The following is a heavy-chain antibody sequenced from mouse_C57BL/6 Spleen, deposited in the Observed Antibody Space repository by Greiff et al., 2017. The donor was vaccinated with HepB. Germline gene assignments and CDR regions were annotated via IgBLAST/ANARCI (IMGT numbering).Heavy chain of an antibody. Sequence: QVQLQQPGAELVRPGTSVKLSCKASGYTFTSYWMHWVKQRPGQGLEWIGVIDPSDSYTNYNQKFKGKATLTVDTSSSTAYMQLSSLTSEDSAVYYCARKQYFDVWGTGTTVTVSS. CDR1: GYTFTSYW. CDR2: IDPSDSYT. V-gene: IGHV1-59*01. CDR3: ARKQYFDV. J-gene: IGHJ1*03.